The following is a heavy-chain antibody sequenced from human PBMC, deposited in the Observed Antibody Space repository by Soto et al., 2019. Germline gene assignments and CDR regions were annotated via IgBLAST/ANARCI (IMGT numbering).Heavy chain of an antibody. Sequence: GASVKVSCKASGYTFTDYYIHWVRQAPGQGLEWMGWINPDSGGTDYAQKFQGRVTMTRDTSISTAYMELTRLRFDATAVYYCARDRGNYGSGSYYGWGQGTLVTVSS. D-gene: IGHD3-10*01. CDR2: INPDSGGT. CDR1: GYTFTDYY. V-gene: IGHV1-2*02. CDR3: ARDRGNYGSGSYYG. J-gene: IGHJ4*02.